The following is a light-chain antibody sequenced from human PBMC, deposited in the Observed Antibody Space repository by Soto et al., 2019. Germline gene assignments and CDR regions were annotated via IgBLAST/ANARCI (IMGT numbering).Light chain of an antibody. Sequence: QSALTQPPSVSGAPGQRVTISCTGSSSNIGADYDVHWYQQLPGAAPTLLISANSDRPSGVPDRFSGSKSGTSASLAITGLQTEDEADYYCQSFDRSLTAWVFGGGTKLTVL. CDR3: QSFDRSLTAWV. J-gene: IGLJ3*02. CDR1: SSNIGADYD. CDR2: ANS. V-gene: IGLV1-40*01.